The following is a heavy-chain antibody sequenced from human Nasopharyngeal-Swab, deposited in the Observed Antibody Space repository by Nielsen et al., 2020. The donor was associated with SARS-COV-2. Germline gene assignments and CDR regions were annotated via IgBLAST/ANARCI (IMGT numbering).Heavy chain of an antibody. CDR2: IRSKAYGGTT. CDR1: GFTFGDYA. CDR3: TRDRDSSGWYWFDY. J-gene: IGHJ4*02. Sequence: GESLKISYTASGFTFGDYAMSWFRQAPGKGLEWVGFIRSKAYGGTTEYAASVKGRFTISRDDSKSIAYLQMNSLKTEDTAVYYCTRDRDSSGWYWFDYWGQGTLVTVSS. D-gene: IGHD6-19*01. V-gene: IGHV3-49*03.